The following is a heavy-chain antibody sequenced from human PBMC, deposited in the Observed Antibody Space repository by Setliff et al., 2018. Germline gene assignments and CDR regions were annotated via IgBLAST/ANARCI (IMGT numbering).Heavy chain of an antibody. Sequence: KPSETLSLTCTVSGGSISSYYWSWIRQPPGKGLEWIGSVYYSGTTKYNPSLGSRVTISVDASKNQFSLKLSSVTAADTAVYYCARQGTPGPNYGNWFDPWGQGALVTVSS. CDR2: VYYSGTT. V-gene: IGHV4-59*01. D-gene: IGHD3-16*01. CDR1: GGSISSYY. J-gene: IGHJ5*02. CDR3: ARQGTPGPNYGNWFDP.